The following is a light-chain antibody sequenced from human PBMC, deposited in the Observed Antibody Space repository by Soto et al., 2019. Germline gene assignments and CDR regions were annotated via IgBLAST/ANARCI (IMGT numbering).Light chain of an antibody. J-gene: IGKJ5*01. Sequence: EIVLKQSPGTLSLSQGERATLSCRASQSVSSSYLAWYQQKPGQAPRLLIYDASTRATGIPDRFTGSGSGTDFTLTISRLEPEDFAVYYCQQYGSSPITFGQGTRLEIK. CDR1: QSVSSSY. CDR2: DAS. V-gene: IGKV3-20*01. CDR3: QQYGSSPIT.